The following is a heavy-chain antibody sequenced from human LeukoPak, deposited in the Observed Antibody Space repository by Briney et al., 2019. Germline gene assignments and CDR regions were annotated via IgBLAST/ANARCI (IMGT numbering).Heavy chain of an antibody. CDR1: GGSISSYY. V-gene: IGHV4-4*07. Sequence: SETLSLTCTVSGGSISSYYWSWIRQPAGKGLEWIGRIYTSGSTNYNPSLKSRVTMSVDTSKNQFSLKLSSVTAADTAVYYCARDLGQQQLGQGLFWFDPWGQGTLVTVSS. J-gene: IGHJ5*02. CDR2: IYTSGST. D-gene: IGHD6-13*01. CDR3: ARDLGQQQLGQGLFWFDP.